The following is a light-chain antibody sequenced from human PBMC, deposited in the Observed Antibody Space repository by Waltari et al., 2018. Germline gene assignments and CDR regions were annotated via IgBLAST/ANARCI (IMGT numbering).Light chain of an antibody. J-gene: IGKJ1*01. CDR1: QGVSTY. CDR3: QQYHTYPWT. CDR2: AAS. Sequence: AIRMTQSPASLSASTGDRVTISCRASQGVSTYLAWYQQKPGKAPSLLIYAASTLESGVPSKFSGSGSGTDFTLTISCLQSEDFATYYCQQYHTYPWTFGQGTEVEI. V-gene: IGKV1-8*01.